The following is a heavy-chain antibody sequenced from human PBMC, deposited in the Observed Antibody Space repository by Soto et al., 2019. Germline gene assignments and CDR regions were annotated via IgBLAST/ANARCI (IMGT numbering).Heavy chain of an antibody. D-gene: IGHD3-22*01. CDR3: GRELTLPRPVAGYFYGLDV. J-gene: IGHJ6*01. V-gene: IGHV1-2*02. CDR1: SYSFTGYF. Sequence: ASVKVYCKASSYSFTGYFLNWVRQAPGQGLEWMGWINPNSGGTKYAQKFEDRVTLTSDTSSRTAYLEVSRLKPDDSAVYFCGRELTLPRPVAGYFYGLDVCGQVTTVTASP. CDR2: INPNSGGT.